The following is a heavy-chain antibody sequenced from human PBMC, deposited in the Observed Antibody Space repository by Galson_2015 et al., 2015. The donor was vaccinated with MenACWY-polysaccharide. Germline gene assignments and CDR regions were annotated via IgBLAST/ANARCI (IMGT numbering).Heavy chain of an antibody. CDR3: ARVYSGYD. D-gene: IGHD5-12*01. CDR2: IKSDGSST. V-gene: IGHV3-74*01. J-gene: IGHJ4*02. CDR1: GFTFSTYW. Sequence: SLRLSCAASGFTFSTYWMHWVRQAPGKGLVWVSRIKSDGSSTSYADSVKGRFTISRDNGKNTLYLQMNSLRAEDTAVYYCARVYSGYDWGQGTLVTVSS.